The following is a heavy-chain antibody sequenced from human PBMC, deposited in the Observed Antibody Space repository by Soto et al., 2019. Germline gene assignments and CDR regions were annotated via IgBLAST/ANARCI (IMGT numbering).Heavy chain of an antibody. CDR2: ISDRGST. J-gene: IGHJ4*02. CDR1: GASISSYY. Sequence: QVQLQESGPGLVKPSETLSLTCTVSGASISSYYWNWIRQPPGKGLEWIGYISDRGSTDYNPSLQSRGTISVDTSKNQFSLKLTSVTAADTAVYYCARGVLSAHWAISDYWGQGTLVTVSS. V-gene: IGHV4-59*01. CDR3: ARGVLSAHWAISDY. D-gene: IGHD3-16*01.